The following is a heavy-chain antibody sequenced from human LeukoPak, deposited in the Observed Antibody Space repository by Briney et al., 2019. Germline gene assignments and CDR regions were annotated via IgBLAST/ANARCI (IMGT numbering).Heavy chain of an antibody. CDR1: GFTFSSYA. D-gene: IGHD3-10*01. CDR3: VKFRGIQHYNYHMDV. J-gene: IGHJ6*03. V-gene: IGHV3-23*01. CDR2: LTGSGGNT. Sequence: AGGSLRLSCAASGFTFSSYAMSWVRQAPGKVLEWVSGLTGSGGNTYYADSVKGRFTISRDNSKNTLSLQMNSLRAEDAAVYYCVKFRGIQHYNYHMDVWGKGTTVTVSS.